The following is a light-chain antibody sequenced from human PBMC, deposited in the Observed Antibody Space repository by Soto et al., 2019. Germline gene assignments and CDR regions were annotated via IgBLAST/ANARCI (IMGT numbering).Light chain of an antibody. J-gene: IGKJ5*01. V-gene: IGKV3-15*01. CDR2: GAS. CDR1: QSVSSN. Sequence: IVMTQSPATLSVYTGERATLSCRASQSVSSNLAWYQQKPGQAPRLLIYGASTRATGIPARFSGSGSGTEFTLTISSLRSEDFAVYYCQQYNNWPPITFAQGTRLEIK. CDR3: QQYNNWPPIT.